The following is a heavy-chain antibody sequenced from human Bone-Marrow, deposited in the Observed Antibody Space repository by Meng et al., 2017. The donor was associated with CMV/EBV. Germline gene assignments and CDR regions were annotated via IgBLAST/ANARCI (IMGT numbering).Heavy chain of an antibody. D-gene: IGHD3-10*01. CDR2: IYYSGST. J-gene: IGHJ6*02. V-gene: IGHV4-59*01. CDR3: ERDGGMVRGVRSYYYYYGMDV. CDR1: GCPISSYY. Sequence: SETLSLTCPAPGCPISSYYWSWIRQPPGKGLEWIGYIYYSGSTNYNPSLKSRVTISVDTCKNQFSLKLSSVTAADTAVYYCERDGGMVRGVRSYYYYYGMDVWGQGTTVTVSS.